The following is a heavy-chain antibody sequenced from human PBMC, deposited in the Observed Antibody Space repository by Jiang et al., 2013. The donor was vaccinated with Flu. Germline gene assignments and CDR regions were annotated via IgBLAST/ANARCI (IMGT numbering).Heavy chain of an antibody. Sequence: SQTLSLTCVISGDSVSSESATWNWIRQSPSRGLEWLGRTYCRSKCNNEYAVSVKSRITINSETSKNQFSLQLNSVTPEDTAVYFCTRGTYGMDVWGQGTTVTVSS. CDR2: TYCRSKCNN. CDR1: GDSVSSESAT. D-gene: IGHD1-7*01. V-gene: IGHV6-1*01. J-gene: IGHJ6*02. CDR3: TRGTYGMDV.